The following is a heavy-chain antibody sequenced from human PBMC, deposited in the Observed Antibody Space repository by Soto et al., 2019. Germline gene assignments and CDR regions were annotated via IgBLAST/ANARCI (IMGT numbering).Heavy chain of an antibody. CDR3: ARDQIRYCSSTSCYVDDYYYYGMDV. Sequence: GASVKVSCKASGYTFTGDYMHWVRQAPGQGLEWMGWLNPNSGGTNYAQKFQGWVTMTRDTSISTAYMELSRLRSDDTAVYYCARDQIRYCSSTSCYVDDYYYYGMDVWGQGTTVTVSS. J-gene: IGHJ6*02. V-gene: IGHV1-2*04. D-gene: IGHD2-2*01. CDR1: GYTFTGDY. CDR2: LNPNSGGT.